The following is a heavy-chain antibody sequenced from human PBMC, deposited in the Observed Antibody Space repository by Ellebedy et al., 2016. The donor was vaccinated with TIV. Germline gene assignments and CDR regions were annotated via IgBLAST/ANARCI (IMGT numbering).Heavy chain of an antibody. Sequence: ASVKVSCKASGYSFTSYGISWVRQAPGQGLEWMGWISAYNGNTNYAQKLQGRVTMTTDTSTSTAYMELRSLSSDDTAVYYCARVVGAVPDFDYWGQGTLVTVSS. CDR1: GYSFTSYG. V-gene: IGHV1-18*04. CDR2: ISAYNGNT. J-gene: IGHJ4*02. CDR3: ARVVGAVPDFDY. D-gene: IGHD1-26*01.